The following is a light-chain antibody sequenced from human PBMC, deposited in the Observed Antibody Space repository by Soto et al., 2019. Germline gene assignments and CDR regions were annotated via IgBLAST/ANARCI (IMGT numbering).Light chain of an antibody. CDR3: QQSYSTPWT. CDR2: AAS. V-gene: IGKV1-39*01. Sequence: DIQMTQSPSSLSASVGDRVTITCRASQSISSYLNWYQQKPGKAPKLLIYAASSLQSGVPSRFSGSGSGTDFTLTINSLHPEDFATYYCQQSYSTPWTFGQGTKVEIK. CDR1: QSISSY. J-gene: IGKJ1*01.